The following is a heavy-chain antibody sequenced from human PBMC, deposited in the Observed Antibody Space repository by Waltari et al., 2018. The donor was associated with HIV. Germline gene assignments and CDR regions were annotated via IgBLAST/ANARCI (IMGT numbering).Heavy chain of an antibody. J-gene: IGHJ5*02. CDR1: GFTFTHYW. V-gene: IGHV5-51*01. CDR2: IYPDDADT. D-gene: IGHD6-6*01. CDR3: ARHRLGRSWFDP. Sequence: ELQLEQSGAGVKKPGESLKFPCKASGFTFTHYWIAWVRQTPGKGLEWMGIIYPDDADTRHSPSFEGHVTISADKSTTTAYLQWTSLRASDSGIYYCARHRLGRSWFDPWGQGTLVTVAS.